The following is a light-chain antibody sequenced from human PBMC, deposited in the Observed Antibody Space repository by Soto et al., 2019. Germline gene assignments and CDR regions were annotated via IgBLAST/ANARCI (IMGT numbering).Light chain of an antibody. Sequence: QSVLTQPPSASGTPGQRVTISCSGSNSNIESNTVNWYQQLPGTAPNLLIYSNNQRPSGVPDRFSGSKSGTSASLAISGLQSDDEADYYCAAWDDSLSGHVVFGGGTKLTVL. CDR1: NSNIESNT. CDR3: AAWDDSLSGHVV. CDR2: SNN. V-gene: IGLV1-44*01. J-gene: IGLJ2*01.